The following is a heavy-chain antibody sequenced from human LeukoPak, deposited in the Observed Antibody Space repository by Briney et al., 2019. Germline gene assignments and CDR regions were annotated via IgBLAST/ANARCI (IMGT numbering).Heavy chain of an antibody. D-gene: IGHD3-16*01. CDR2: IYTSGST. CDR1: GGSISSYY. J-gene: IGHJ4*02. Sequence: SETLSLTCTVSGGSISSYYWSWIRQPAGKGLEWIGRIYTSGSTNYNPSLKSRVTMSVDTSKNQSSLKLSSVTAADTAVYYCARRIMITFGGPTHYYFDYWGQGTLVTVSS. CDR3: ARRIMITFGGPTHYYFDY. V-gene: IGHV4-4*07.